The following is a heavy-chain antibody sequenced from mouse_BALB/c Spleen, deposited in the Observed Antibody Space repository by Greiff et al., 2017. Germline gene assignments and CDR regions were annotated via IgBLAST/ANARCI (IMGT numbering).Heavy chain of an antibody. Sequence: VQLVESGAELVRPGTSVKVSCKASGYAFTNYLIEWVKQRPGQGLEWIGVINPGSGGTNYNEKFKGKATLTADKSSSTAYMQLSSLTSDDSAVYFCAREDYGNLYYFDYWGQGTTLTVSA. CDR3: AREDYGNLYYFDY. J-gene: IGHJ2*01. V-gene: IGHV1-54*01. CDR1: GYAFTNYL. CDR2: INPGSGGT. D-gene: IGHD2-1*01.